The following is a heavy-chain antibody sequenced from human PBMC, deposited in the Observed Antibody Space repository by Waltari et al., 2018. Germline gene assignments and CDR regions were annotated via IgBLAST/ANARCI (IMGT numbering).Heavy chain of an antibody. Sequence: QVQLQESGPGLVKPSETLSLTCTVSGGSISSYYWSWIRQPPGKGLEWIGYIYYSGSTNYNPSLKSRVTISVDTSKNQFSLKLSSVTAADTAVYYCARGPPDGWWLTPLSFDYWGQGTLVTVSS. CDR2: IYYSGST. D-gene: IGHD6-19*01. CDR3: ARGPPDGWWLTPLSFDY. CDR1: GGSISSYY. V-gene: IGHV4-59*01. J-gene: IGHJ4*02.